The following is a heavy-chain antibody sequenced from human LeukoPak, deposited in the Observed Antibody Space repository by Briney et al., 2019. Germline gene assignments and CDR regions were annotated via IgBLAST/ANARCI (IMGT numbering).Heavy chain of an antibody. CDR3: AREVVRHSSVFYGYFYYYGLDV. CDR1: GFTLGTYW. D-gene: IGHD3-22*01. Sequence: GGSLRLSCGASGFTLGTYWMSWVRQAPGKGLEWVADIKEDGSETYYVDSVTGRFTISRDNAKNSLYLEMNILSVEATALYYCAREVVRHSSVFYGYFYYYGLDVWGQGTPVTVSS. CDR2: IKEDGSET. J-gene: IGHJ6*02. V-gene: IGHV3-7*03.